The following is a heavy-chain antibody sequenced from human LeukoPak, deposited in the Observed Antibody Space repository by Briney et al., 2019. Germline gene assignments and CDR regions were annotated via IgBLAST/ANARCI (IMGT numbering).Heavy chain of an antibody. CDR2: VDRGGTT. J-gene: IGHJ4*02. CDR3: ARAPVGGTLDY. CDR1: GESFSGYY. Sequence: PSETLSLTCAVYGESFSGYYWTWIRQPPGQGLEWIGEVDRGGTTNYNPSLKSRVIISVDTPKNQFSLKLRSQTAADTAVYYCARAPVGGTLDYWGQGILVTVSS. V-gene: IGHV4-34*01. D-gene: IGHD1-26*01.